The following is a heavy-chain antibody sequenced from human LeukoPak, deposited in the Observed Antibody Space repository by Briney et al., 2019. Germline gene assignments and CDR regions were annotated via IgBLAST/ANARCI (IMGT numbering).Heavy chain of an antibody. CDR1: GGTFSSYA. CDR2: LLPIFRTA. Sequence: ASVKVSCKTSGGTFSSYAISWVRQAPGQGLEWMGGLLPIFRTANYAQKFQGRVTITTDESRSTGYMELSSLRSEDTAVYYCAGGSCTTTSCHTHVFNLWGQGTMVTVSS. CDR3: AGGSCTTTSCHTHVFNL. D-gene: IGHD2-2*02. V-gene: IGHV1-69*05. J-gene: IGHJ3*01.